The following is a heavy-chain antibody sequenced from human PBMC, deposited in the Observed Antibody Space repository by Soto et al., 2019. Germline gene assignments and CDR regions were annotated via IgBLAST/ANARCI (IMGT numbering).Heavy chain of an antibody. V-gene: IGHV3-23*01. D-gene: IGHD1-26*01. CDR3: ARKLVGAYYFDY. J-gene: IGHJ4*02. CDR2: ISGNGNNM. CDR1: GFTFSNYA. Sequence: PGGSLRLSCTASGFTFSNYAMTWVRQAPGKGLEWVSLISGNGNNMGYADSVQGRFTISRDTSRNSLFLQMSSLRAEDTAVYYCARKLVGAYYFDYWGQGSLVTVSS.